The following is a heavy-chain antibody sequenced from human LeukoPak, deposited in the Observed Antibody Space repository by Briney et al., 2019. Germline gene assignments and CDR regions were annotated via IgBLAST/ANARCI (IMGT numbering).Heavy chain of an antibody. D-gene: IGHD6-13*01. CDR1: GFTFSSYA. J-gene: IGHJ3*02. CDR3: AKGGHSSSWNAFGI. CDR2: ISYDGSNK. Sequence: QPGRSLRLSCAASGFTFSSYAMHWVRQAPGKGLEWVAVISYDGSNKYYADSVKGRFTISRDNSKNTLYLQMNSLRAEDTAVYYCAKGGHSSSWNAFGIWGQGTMVTVSS. V-gene: IGHV3-30-3*01.